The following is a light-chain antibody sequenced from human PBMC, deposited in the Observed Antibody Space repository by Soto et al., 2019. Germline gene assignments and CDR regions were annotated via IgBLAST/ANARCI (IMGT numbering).Light chain of an antibody. CDR1: QGFSTW. Sequence: DIQMTQSPSSVSASVGDRVTITCRASQGFSTWLAWYRRKPGRAPELLIYSASSLHSGVPSRFSGSGSGTDFTLTISSLQPEDFATYYCQQANSFPRTFGVGTEVEIK. V-gene: IGKV1-12*01. J-gene: IGKJ4*01. CDR2: SAS. CDR3: QQANSFPRT.